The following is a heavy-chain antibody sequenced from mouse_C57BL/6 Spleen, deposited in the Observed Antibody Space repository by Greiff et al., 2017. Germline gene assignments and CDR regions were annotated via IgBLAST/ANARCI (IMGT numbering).Heavy chain of an antibody. J-gene: IGHJ4*01. D-gene: IGHD1-1*01. CDR3: ARWGYGSSYSYYSLDY. V-gene: IGHV1-81*01. CDR1: CYTFPSYG. CDR2: IYPRSGNT. Sequence: QVQLQQSGAELARPGASVKLSCQASCYTFPSYGLRWVKQRPGQGLEWIGEIYPRSGNTTYNEKFKGKATLPAAKSSSTAYMELRSLISEDSPILFCARWGYGSSYSYYSLDYGGQGTSGTVST.